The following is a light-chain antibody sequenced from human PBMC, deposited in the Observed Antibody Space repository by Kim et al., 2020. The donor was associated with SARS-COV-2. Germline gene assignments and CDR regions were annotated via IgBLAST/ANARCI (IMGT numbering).Light chain of an antibody. Sequence: AGKTARISCGGNNNGSKSVLWYQQKPGQAPALVIYYDSDRPSGIPERFSGSNSGNTATLTISRVEAGDEADYYCQVWDSSSDNWVFGGGTQLTVL. CDR1: NNGSKS. J-gene: IGLJ3*02. CDR3: QVWDSSSDNWV. CDR2: YDS. V-gene: IGLV3-21*04.